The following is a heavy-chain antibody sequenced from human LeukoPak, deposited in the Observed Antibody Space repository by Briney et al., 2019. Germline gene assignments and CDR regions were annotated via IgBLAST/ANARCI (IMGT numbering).Heavy chain of an antibody. CDR3: AKVRDSSGWGTLFGY. J-gene: IGHJ4*02. D-gene: IGHD6-19*01. V-gene: IGHV3-23*01. CDR2: ISAGGGGT. Sequence: PGGSLRLSCATSGFTFGSHAMSWVRQAPGKGLEGVSSISAGGGGTSYADSVKGRITISRDNSKNTVYLQMSSLRAEDTAIYYCAKVRDSSGWGTLFGYWGQGALVTVSS. CDR1: GFTFGSHA.